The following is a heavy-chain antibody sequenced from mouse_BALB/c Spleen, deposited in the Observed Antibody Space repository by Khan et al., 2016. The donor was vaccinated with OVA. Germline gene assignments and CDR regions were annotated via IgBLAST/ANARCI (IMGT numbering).Heavy chain of an antibody. Sequence: EVELVESGGGLVKPGGSLKLSCAASGFTFSDFYMYWFRQTPDERLEWVATISDGVSYIYYPSNVTRRFTISRDNAKNNLYLQMSSLKSEDSAMYYGIRGYYGEPFAYWGHGTLVTVSA. J-gene: IGHJ3*01. V-gene: IGHV5-4*02. CDR2: ISDGVSYI. CDR1: GFTFSDFY. D-gene: IGHD2-13*01. CDR3: IRGYYGEPFAY.